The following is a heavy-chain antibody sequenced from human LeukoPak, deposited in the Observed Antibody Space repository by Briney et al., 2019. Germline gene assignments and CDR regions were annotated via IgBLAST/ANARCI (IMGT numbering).Heavy chain of an antibody. J-gene: IGHJ5*02. CDR2: INHSGST. Sequence: KPSETLSLTCAVYGGSSSGYYWSWIRQPPGKGLEWIGEINHSGSTNYNPSLKSRVTISVDTSKNQFSLKLSSVTAADTAVYYCARARGVYSSSSRWFDPWGQGTLVTVSS. V-gene: IGHV4-34*01. CDR3: ARARGVYSSSSRWFDP. D-gene: IGHD6-6*01. CDR1: GGSSSGYY.